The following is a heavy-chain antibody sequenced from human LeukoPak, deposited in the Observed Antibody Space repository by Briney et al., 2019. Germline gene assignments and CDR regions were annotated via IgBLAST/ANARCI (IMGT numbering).Heavy chain of an antibody. CDR3: ARDLHWLAFDF. D-gene: IGHD6-19*01. V-gene: IGHV3-23*01. Sequence: GGSLRLSCEASGFNFNHYGMNWVRQAPGMGLEWVSGITAPGTTYYADSVKGRFTISRDNSKNTVYLQMNSLTAEDTATYFCARDLHWLAFDFWGQGSLVTVSS. CDR2: ITAPGTT. J-gene: IGHJ4*02. CDR1: GFNFNHYG.